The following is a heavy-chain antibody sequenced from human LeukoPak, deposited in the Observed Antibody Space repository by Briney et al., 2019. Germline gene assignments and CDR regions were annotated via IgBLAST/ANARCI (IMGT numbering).Heavy chain of an antibody. J-gene: IGHJ4*02. D-gene: IGHD1-7*01. CDR1: GFSLSSHW. CDR3: ARWEIRGTAHQLDY. CDR2: INQDGSAK. Sequence: GGSLRLSCAASGFSLSSHWMSWVRQAPGKGLEWVANINQDGSAKYYVDSVKGRFTISRDNAKNSMYLQMNSLRAEDTAVYYCARWEIRGTAHQLDYWGQGTLVTVSS. V-gene: IGHV3-7*01.